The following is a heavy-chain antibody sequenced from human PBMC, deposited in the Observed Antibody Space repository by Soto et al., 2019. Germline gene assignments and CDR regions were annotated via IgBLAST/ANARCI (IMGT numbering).Heavy chain of an antibody. CDR2: IRSKANSYAT. CDR3: ARLWSEREPNFDY. CDR1: GYTFSDSA. J-gene: IGHJ4*02. D-gene: IGHD1-26*01. Sequence: EVQLVESGGGLVQPGGSLKLSCAASGYTFSDSAMHWVRQASGKGLEWVGRIRSKANSYATVYAASVTGRFTIPRDDSKNTAYLQMNSLKTEDTAVYYCARLWSEREPNFDYWGQGTLVSVSS. V-gene: IGHV3-73*02.